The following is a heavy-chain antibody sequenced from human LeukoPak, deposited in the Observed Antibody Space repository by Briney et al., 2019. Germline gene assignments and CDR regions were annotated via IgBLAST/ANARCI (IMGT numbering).Heavy chain of an antibody. CDR2: INHSGST. D-gene: IGHD3-22*01. CDR1: GGSFSGYY. V-gene: IGHV4-34*01. Sequence: SETLSLTCAVYGGSFSGYYWSWIRQPPGKGLEWIGEINHSGSTNYNPSLKSRVTISVDTSKNQFSLKLSSVTAADTAVYYCARVVINRRYYYYYGMDVWGQGTTVTVSS. CDR3: ARVVINRRYYYYYGMDV. J-gene: IGHJ6*02.